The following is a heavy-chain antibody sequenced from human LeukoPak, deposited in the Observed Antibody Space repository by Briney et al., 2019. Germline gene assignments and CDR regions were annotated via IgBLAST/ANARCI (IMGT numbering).Heavy chain of an antibody. V-gene: IGHV1-2*02. J-gene: IGHJ5*02. CDR2: INPNSGGT. Sequence: ASVKVSCKASGYTFTGYYMHWVRQAPGQGLEWMGWINPNSGGTNYAQKFQSRFTMTRDTSISTAYMELSRLRADDTAVYYCARDIVGATTKYWFDPWGQGTLVTVSS. CDR3: ARDIVGATTKYWFDP. CDR1: GYTFTGYY. D-gene: IGHD1-26*01.